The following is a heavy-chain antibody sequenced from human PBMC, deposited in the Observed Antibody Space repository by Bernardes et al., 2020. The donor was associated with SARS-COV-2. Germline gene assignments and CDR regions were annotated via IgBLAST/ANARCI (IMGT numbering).Heavy chain of an antibody. V-gene: IGHV1-69*10. Sequence: SVKVSCKTSGGTFNSYALSWVRQSPGHGLEWMGGIFPMFNITDYAQNFQGRITISADKSTSTAYMELSRLTSEDTAIYYCARPIMLPGGTDYAYGLHVWGQGTTVTVSS. CDR3: ARPIMLPGGTDYAYGLHV. CDR1: GGTFNSYA. D-gene: IGHD3-16*01. CDR2: IFPMFNIT. J-gene: IGHJ6*02.